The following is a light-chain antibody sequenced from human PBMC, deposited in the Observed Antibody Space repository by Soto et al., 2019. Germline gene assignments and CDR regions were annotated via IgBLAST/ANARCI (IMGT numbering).Light chain of an antibody. CDR1: SGDVGSYIF. J-gene: IGLJ2*01. Sequence: VLTQPASVSGSPGQSITISCTGTSGDVGSYIFVSWYQQHPGKAPKVMIYEATKRPSGVSDRFSGSKSGNTASLTISGLQPEDEADYYCCSYAGSSAVVFGGGTKVTVL. CDR2: EAT. CDR3: CSYAGSSAVV. V-gene: IGLV2-23*01.